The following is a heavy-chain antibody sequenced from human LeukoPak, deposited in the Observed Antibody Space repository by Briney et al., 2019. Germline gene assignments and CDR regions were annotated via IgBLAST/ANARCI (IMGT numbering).Heavy chain of an antibody. J-gene: IGHJ4*02. CDR1: GFTFSRYG. Sequence: GRSLRLSCAASGFTFSRYGMHWVRQAPGKGLEWVAVISYVGSNKYYADSVKGRFTISRDNSKNTLYLQMNSLRAEDTAVYYCAKGYYYDSSGSQYYFDYWGQGTLVTVSS. CDR2: ISYVGSNK. V-gene: IGHV3-30*18. CDR3: AKGYYYDSSGSQYYFDY. D-gene: IGHD3-22*01.